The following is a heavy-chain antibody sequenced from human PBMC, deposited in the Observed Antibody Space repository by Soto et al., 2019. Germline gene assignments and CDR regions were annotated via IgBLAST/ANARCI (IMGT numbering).Heavy chain of an antibody. Sequence: QLQLQESGSGLVKPSQTLSLTCAVSGGSISSGGYSWSWIRQPPGKGLEWIGYIYHSGSTYYNPSLKSRVTISADRSKNQFSLKLSSVTAADTAVYYCARETRGVTRTFDIWGQGTMVTVSS. CDR1: GGSISSGGYS. CDR3: ARETRGVTRTFDI. CDR2: IYHSGST. J-gene: IGHJ3*02. D-gene: IGHD2-8*02. V-gene: IGHV4-30-2*01.